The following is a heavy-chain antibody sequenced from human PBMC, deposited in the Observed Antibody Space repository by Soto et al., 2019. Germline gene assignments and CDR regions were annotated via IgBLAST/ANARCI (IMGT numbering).Heavy chain of an antibody. Sequence: LRLYCAASGLTFSSYAMHWVRQAPGKGLEWVAVISYDGSNKYYADSVKGRFTISRDNSKNTLYLQMNSLRAEDTAVYYCASPDPSIAAQLRLTDYYYYGMDVWGQGTTVTVSS. CDR2: ISYDGSNK. CDR3: ASPDPSIAAQLRLTDYYYYGMDV. D-gene: IGHD6-6*01. V-gene: IGHV3-30-3*01. CDR1: GLTFSSYA. J-gene: IGHJ6*02.